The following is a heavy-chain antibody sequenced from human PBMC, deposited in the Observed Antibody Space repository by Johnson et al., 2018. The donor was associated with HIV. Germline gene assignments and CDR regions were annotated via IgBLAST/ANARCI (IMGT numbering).Heavy chain of an antibody. CDR3: ARAQLLADDAFNN. J-gene: IGHJ3*02. CDR2: ISYDGSNK. D-gene: IGHD6-6*01. Sequence: VESGGGVVQPGRSLRLSCAASGFTFSSYGMHWVRQAPGKGLEWVAVISYDGSNKYYADSVKGRFTISRDNAKNTLYLQLNSLRVEDTAIYYCARAQLLADDAFNNWGQGTMVTVSS. CDR1: GFTFSSYG. V-gene: IGHV3-30*03.